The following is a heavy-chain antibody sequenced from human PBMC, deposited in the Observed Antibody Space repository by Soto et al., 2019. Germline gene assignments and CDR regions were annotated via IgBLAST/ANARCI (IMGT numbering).Heavy chain of an antibody. D-gene: IGHD1-26*01. CDR3: AKSGSQGDYYYGMDV. CDR2: ISGSGGST. V-gene: IGHV3-23*01. Sequence: GGSLRLSCAASGFTFSSYAMSWVPPAPGKGLEWVSAISGSGGSTYYADSVKGRFTISRDNSKNTLYLQMNSLRAEDTAVYYCAKSGSQGDYYYGMDVWGQGTTVTVS. J-gene: IGHJ6*02. CDR1: GFTFSSYA.